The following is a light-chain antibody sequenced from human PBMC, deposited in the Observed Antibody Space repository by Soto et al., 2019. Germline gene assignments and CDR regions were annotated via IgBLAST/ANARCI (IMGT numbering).Light chain of an antibody. Sequence: DLVMTQTPLSLSVTPGQPASISCTSSQRLLHSDGQTYLFWYLQKPGQPPPLPIYQVSSRFSEVPDRFSGSGSGTDFTLKISRVEADDVGVYYSNHSIQTPYTFGQGTKLEIK. CDR1: QRLLHSDGQTY. CDR2: QVS. J-gene: IGKJ2*01. V-gene: IGKV2D-29*01. CDR3: NHSIQTPYT.